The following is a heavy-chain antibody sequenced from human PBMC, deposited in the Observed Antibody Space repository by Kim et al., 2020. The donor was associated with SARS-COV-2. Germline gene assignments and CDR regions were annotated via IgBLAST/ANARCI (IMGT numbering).Heavy chain of an antibody. V-gene: IGHV3-21*01. CDR2: ISSSSSYI. D-gene: IGHD6-19*01. Sequence: GGSLRLSCAASGFTFSSYSMNWVRQAPGKGLEWVSSISSSSSYIYYADSVKGRFTISRDNAKNSLYLQMNSLRAEDTAVYYCARDWPSGGSSGWFYYYGMDVWGQGTTVTVSS. J-gene: IGHJ6*02. CDR3: ARDWPSGGSSGWFYYYGMDV. CDR1: GFTFSSYS.